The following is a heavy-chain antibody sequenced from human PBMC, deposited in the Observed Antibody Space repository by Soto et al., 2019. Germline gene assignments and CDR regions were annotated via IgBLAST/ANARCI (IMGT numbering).Heavy chain of an antibody. V-gene: IGHV4-59*01. CDR2: IYSGST. CDR3: ARLHTAVIDF. Sequence: SETLSLTCTVSGGSMSSYYWTWIRQPPGKALEYIGYIYSGSTNYNPSLEGRVAMSADTSKNQFSLRLNSVTAADTAIYYCARLHTAVIDFWGQGALVTVSS. D-gene: IGHD5-18*01. J-gene: IGHJ4*02. CDR1: GGSMSSYY.